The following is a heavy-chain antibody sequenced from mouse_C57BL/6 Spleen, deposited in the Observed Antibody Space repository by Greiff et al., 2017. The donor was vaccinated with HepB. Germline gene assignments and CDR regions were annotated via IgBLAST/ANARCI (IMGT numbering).Heavy chain of an antibody. CDR1: GFTFSSYG. CDR2: ISSGGSYT. V-gene: IGHV5-6*01. J-gene: IGHJ4*01. CDR3: ARQGDGYYVYAMDY. Sequence: EVMLVESGGDLVKPGGSLKLSCAASGFTFSSYGMSWVRQTPDKRLEWVATISSGGSYTYYPDSVKGRFTISRDNAKNTLYLQMSSLKSEDTAMYYCARQGDGYYVYAMDYWGQGTSVTVSS. D-gene: IGHD2-3*01.